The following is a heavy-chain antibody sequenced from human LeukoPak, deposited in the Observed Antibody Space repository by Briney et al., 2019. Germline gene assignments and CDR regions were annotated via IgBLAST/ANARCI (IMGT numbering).Heavy chain of an antibody. CDR2: IYYSGST. V-gene: IGHV4-30-4*01. CDR1: VGSITTTTYY. Sequence: SETLSLTCAVSVGSITTTTYYWSWIRQPPGKGLEWIGYIYYSGSTYYNPSLKSRVTISVDTSKNQFSLKLSSVTAADTAVYYCARDLGDDSSGYYVGWGQGTLVTVSS. J-gene: IGHJ4*02. D-gene: IGHD3-22*01. CDR3: ARDLGDDSSGYYVG.